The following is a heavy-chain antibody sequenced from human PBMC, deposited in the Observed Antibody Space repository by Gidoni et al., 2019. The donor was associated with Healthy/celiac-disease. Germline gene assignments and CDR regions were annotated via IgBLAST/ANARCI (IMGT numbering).Heavy chain of an antibody. V-gene: IGHV4-34*01. CDR1: CGSFSGYY. J-gene: IGHJ4*02. CDR2: SKHSGST. Sequence: QVQLQQWGAGLLKPSETLSPTCAVYCGSFSGYYCSWIRQPPGKGLAWIGESKHSGSTNYNPSLKSRVTISVDTSKNQFSLKLSSVTAADTAVYYCARGYCSSTSCPHYWGQGTLVTVSS. D-gene: IGHD2-2*01. CDR3: ARGYCSSTSCPHY.